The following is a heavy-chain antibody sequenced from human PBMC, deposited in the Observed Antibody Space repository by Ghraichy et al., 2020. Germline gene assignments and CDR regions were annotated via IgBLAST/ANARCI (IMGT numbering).Heavy chain of an antibody. Sequence: GESPNISCAASGFTFSSYSMNWVRQAPGKGLEWVSHITSSSSTINYADSVKGRFTISRDNAKNSLYLQMNSLRDEDTAVYYCARDQGAINAWGQGTMVTVSS. CDR2: ITSSSSTI. CDR1: GFTFSSYS. CDR3: ARDQGAINA. V-gene: IGHV3-48*02. J-gene: IGHJ3*01. D-gene: IGHD1-26*01.